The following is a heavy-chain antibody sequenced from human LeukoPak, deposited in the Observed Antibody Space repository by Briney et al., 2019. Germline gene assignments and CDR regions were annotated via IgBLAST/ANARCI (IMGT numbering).Heavy chain of an antibody. Sequence: SETLSLTCTVSGGSISSSSYYWGWIRQPPGKGLEWIGSIYYSGSTNYNPSLKSRVTISVDTSKNQFSLKLSSVTAADTAVYYCARHESFRCYFVYWGQGTLVTVSS. CDR1: GGSISSSSYY. D-gene: IGHD3/OR15-3a*01. J-gene: IGHJ4*02. V-gene: IGHV4-39*01. CDR3: ARHESFRCYFVY. CDR2: IYYSGST.